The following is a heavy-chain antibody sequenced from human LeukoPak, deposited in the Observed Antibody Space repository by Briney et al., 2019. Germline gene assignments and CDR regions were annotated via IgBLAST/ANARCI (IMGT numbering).Heavy chain of an antibody. J-gene: IGHJ4*02. Sequence: GGSLRLSCAASGFTFNNYAMNWVRQAPGKGLEWVSTLSTSGDSTYYADSVKGRFTISRDNSKNTLYLQMNGLRAEDTAVYYCAKEPNDYWGQGTLVTVSS. CDR2: LSTSGDST. V-gene: IGHV3-23*01. CDR3: AKEPNDY. CDR1: GFTFNNYA.